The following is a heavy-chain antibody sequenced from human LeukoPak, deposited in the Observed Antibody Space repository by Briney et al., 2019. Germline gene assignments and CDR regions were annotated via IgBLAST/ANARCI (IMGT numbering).Heavy chain of an antibody. CDR1: GFTFRTYW. CDR2: TSRDGSEE. J-gene: IGHJ3*01. D-gene: IGHD1-26*01. CDR3: ARWKMELQRNAFDF. V-gene: IGHV3-7*01. Sequence: AGGSLRLSCAASGFTFRTYWMSWIRQAPGRGPEWVADTSRDGSEEYYVRSVKGRFTVSRDNAQNAVFLQMTNLRVEDTAVYYCARWKMELQRNAFDFWGQGTVVTVSS.